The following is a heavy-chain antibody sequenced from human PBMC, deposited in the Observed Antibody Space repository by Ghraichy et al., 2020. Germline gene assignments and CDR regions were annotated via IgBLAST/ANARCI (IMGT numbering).Heavy chain of an antibody. CDR1: GGSLSGSY. Sequence: SETLSLTCALYGGSLSGSYWCWIRQSPGKGLEWIGEINQFGNTNYNPSLKSRVTISIDTSKNEISLKVPSVTAADTAVYFCATNTSSSIGGFDFWGQGTLVTVSS. CDR2: INQFGNT. J-gene: IGHJ4*02. D-gene: IGHD2-2*01. V-gene: IGHV4-34*01. CDR3: ATNTSSSIGGFDF.